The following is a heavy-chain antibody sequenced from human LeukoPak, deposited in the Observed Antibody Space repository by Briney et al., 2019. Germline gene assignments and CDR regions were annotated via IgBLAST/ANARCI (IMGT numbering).Heavy chain of an antibody. CDR3: ARGGVGGYDYFDS. J-gene: IGHJ4*02. V-gene: IGHV4-30-4*08. D-gene: IGHD5-12*01. CDR2: ITYSGST. Sequence: SWVRQPPGKGLEWIGHITYSGSTDYSPSLRSRVTMSVDTSKNQFSLKLNSVTAAETAMYFCARGGVGGYDYFDSWGQGTLVAVSS.